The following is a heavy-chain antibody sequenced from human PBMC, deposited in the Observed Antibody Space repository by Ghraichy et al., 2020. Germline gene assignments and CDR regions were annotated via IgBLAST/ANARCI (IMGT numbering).Heavy chain of an antibody. J-gene: IGHJ3*02. V-gene: IGHV3-23*01. CDR2: TSGGGGST. CDR3: AKHNGNPSGAFDI. D-gene: IGHD4-23*01. Sequence: GGSLRLSCAASGFTFSTYAMTWVRQAPGKGLEWVSATSGGGGSTYYADSVKGRFTISRDNSKNTLHLQMNSLRAEDAALYYCAKHNGNPSGAFDIWGQGTMVTVS. CDR1: GFTFSTYA.